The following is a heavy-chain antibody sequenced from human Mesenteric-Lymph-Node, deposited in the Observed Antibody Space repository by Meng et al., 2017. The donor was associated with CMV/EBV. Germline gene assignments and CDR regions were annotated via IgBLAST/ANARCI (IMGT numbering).Heavy chain of an antibody. CDR3: TSHRTYEIHYYYYYGMDV. V-gene: IGHV3-7*03. CDR2: IKQDGSEE. D-gene: IGHD2-8*01. Sequence: GESLKISCAASGFTFSSYWMSWVRQAPGKGLEWVANIKQDGSEEYYVDSMKGRLAISRDNAKNSLYLQMNSLKTEDTAVYYCTSHRTYEIHYYYYYGMDVWGQGTTVTVSS. J-gene: IGHJ6*02. CDR1: GFTFSSYW.